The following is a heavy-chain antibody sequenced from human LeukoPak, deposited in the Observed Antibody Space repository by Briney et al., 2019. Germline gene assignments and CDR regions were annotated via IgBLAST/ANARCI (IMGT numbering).Heavy chain of an antibody. Sequence: SETLSLTCTVSGGSISSGGYYWSWIRQHPGKGLEWIGYIYYSGSTYYNPSLKSRVTIPVDTSKNQFSLKLSSVTAADTAVYYCARIAAAAGPVDYWGQGTLVTVSS. CDR3: ARIAAAAGPVDY. J-gene: IGHJ4*02. CDR2: IYYSGST. V-gene: IGHV4-31*03. D-gene: IGHD6-13*01. CDR1: GGSISSGGYY.